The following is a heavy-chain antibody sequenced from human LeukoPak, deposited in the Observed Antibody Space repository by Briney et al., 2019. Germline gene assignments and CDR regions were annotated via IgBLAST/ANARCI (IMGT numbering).Heavy chain of an antibody. D-gene: IGHD2-21*02. CDR3: ARGPSPAYCGGDCYSRFDP. Sequence: SETLSLTCTVSGGSISSYYWSWIRRPPGKGLEWIGYIYYSGSTNYNPSLKSRVTISVDTSKNQFSLKLSSVTAADTAVYYCARGPSPAYCGGDCYSRFDPWGQGTLVTVSS. CDR2: IYYSGST. V-gene: IGHV4-59*01. J-gene: IGHJ5*02. CDR1: GGSISSYY.